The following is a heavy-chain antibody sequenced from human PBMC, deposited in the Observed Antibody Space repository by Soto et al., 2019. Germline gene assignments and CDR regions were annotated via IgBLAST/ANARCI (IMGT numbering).Heavy chain of an antibody. CDR2: ISGSGDAT. Sequence: MSRVSKTQGKGLEWVSVISGSGDATYYAASVKGRFTLSRDNSKNTLYLQMNSLTVADTAVYYCAKKVTINGVDPADYSGQR. D-gene: IGHD3-3*01. J-gene: IGHJ4*02. CDR3: AKKVTINGVDPADY. V-gene: IGHV3-23*01.